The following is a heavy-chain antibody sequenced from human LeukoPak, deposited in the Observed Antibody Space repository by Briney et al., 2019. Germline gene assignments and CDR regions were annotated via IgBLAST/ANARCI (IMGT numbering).Heavy chain of an antibody. V-gene: IGHV4-59*08. Sequence: SETLSLTCTVSDDSISDYYRGWIRQPPGKGLEWIGYIYYSGSTNYNPSLKSRVTISVDTSKNQFSLKLSSVTAADTAVYYSARRGDGYNYESSFGYWGQGTLVTVSS. CDR3: ARRGDGYNYESSFGY. D-gene: IGHD5-24*01. J-gene: IGHJ4*02. CDR1: DDSISDYY. CDR2: IYYSGST.